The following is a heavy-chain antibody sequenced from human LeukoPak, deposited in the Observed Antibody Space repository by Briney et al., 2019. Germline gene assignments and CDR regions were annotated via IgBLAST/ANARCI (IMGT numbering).Heavy chain of an antibody. V-gene: IGHV4-59*01. CDR1: GGSISSYY. D-gene: IGHD3-10*01. J-gene: IGHJ3*02. CDR2: IYYSGST. CDR3: ARSGGLGDAGAFDI. Sequence: SETLSLTCTVSGGSISSYYWSWIRQPPGKGLEWIWYIYYSGSTNYNPSLKSRVTISVDTSKNQFSLKLSSVTAADTAVYYCARSGGLGDAGAFDIWGQGTMVTVSS.